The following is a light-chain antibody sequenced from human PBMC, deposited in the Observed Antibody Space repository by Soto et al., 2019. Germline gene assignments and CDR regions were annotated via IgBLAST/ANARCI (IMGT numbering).Light chain of an antibody. CDR1: QSISSW. J-gene: IGKJ4*01. Sequence: DIQMTQSPSSLSASVGDRFTITCRASQSISSWLAWYQQKPGKAPKLLIYDASSLESGVPSRFSGSGSGTEFTLTISSLQPDDFATYYCQQYNSYSLFGGGTKVDI. CDR3: QQYNSYSL. CDR2: DAS. V-gene: IGKV1-5*01.